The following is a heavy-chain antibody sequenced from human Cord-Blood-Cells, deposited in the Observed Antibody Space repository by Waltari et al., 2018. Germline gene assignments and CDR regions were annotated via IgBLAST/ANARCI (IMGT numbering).Heavy chain of an antibody. CDR1: GFTISSNS. CDR3: ASLCGGDCYSI. CDR2: IYSGGST. D-gene: IGHD2-21*01. Sequence: EVQILDSGGGLVQPGGYLRLCCAASGFTISSNSMSWVRQAPGKGLEWVSVIYSGGSTYYADFVKGRFTISRDNSKNTLYLQMNSLRSENTAVYYCASLCGGDCYSIWGQGTMVTVSS. V-gene: IGHV3-53*01. J-gene: IGHJ3*02.